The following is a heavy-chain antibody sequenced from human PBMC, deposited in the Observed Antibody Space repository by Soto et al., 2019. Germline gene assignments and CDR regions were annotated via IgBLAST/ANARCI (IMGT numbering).Heavy chain of an antibody. J-gene: IGHJ5*02. D-gene: IGHD6-13*01. CDR3: ARDLRAVGMASRFDP. V-gene: IGHV3-11*01. CDR1: GFTFGDYY. Sequence: PGGSLRLYCAASGFTFGDYYMTWIRQAPGKGLEWVSFIGNRGTGIYYADSVKGRFTIFRDNAKNSLYLQMNSLRVEDTAMYYCARDLRAVGMASRFDPWGQGTLVTVSS. CDR2: IGNRGTGI.